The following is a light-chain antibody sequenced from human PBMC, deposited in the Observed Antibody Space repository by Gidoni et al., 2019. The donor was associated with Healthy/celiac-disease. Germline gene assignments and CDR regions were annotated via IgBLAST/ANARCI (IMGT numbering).Light chain of an antibody. V-gene: IGKV3-11*01. CDR2: ASS. J-gene: IGKJ5*01. CDR3: QQRSNRPSIT. Sequence: EIVFTHSPATLSFSPGERATLSCSASQSVSSYLAWYQQKPGQTPRIIIYASSNRATGIPARFSGSGSGKEITINIRSIEPEDFAVYYCQQRSNRPSITFGQGTRLEIK. CDR1: QSVSSY.